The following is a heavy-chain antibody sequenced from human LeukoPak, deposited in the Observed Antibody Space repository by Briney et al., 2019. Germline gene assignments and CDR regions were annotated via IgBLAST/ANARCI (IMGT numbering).Heavy chain of an antibody. CDR1: TPSISTNY. D-gene: IGHD2-15*01. CDR3: ARGVEVGAGVYYYYYYMDV. CDR2: TYYSGST. Sequence: SQTMSPTSTVYTPSISTNYWGWNSQPQRNVMEWKETTYYSGSTYYNRTLKRRVTISVDTSRNQFTLNWTSVTPADTAVYYCARGVEVGAGVYYYYYYMDVWGKGTTVTVSS. J-gene: IGHJ6*03. V-gene: IGHV4-59*12.